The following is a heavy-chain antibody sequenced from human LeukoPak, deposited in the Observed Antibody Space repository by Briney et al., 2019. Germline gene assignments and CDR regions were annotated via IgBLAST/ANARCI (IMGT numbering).Heavy chain of an antibody. CDR1: GFTVSSNY. CDR2: IYSGGST. D-gene: IGHD3-10*01. Sequence: GGSLRLSCAASGFTVSSNYMSWVRQAPGKGLEWGSVIYSGGSTYYADSLKGRFTISRDNSKNTLYLKMNSLSAEDTAVYYCARMVRGVISPFDYWGXXTLVTVSS. J-gene: IGHJ4*01. V-gene: IGHV3-66*01. CDR3: ARMVRGVISPFDY.